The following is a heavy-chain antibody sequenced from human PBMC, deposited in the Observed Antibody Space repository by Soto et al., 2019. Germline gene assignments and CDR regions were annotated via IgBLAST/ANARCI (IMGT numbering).Heavy chain of an antibody. J-gene: IGHJ4*02. V-gene: IGHV3-23*01. Sequence: EVQLLESGGGLVQPGGSLRLSCAASGFTLTTYARSWVRQAPGRGLEWVSGVTDSGGKTYYADSVKGRFTISRDNSKNTLYLQMNSLRAEDTAVYYCAKGFIVAPTTPEFDYWGQGTLVTVSS. CDR1: GFTLTTYA. CDR3: AKGFIVAPTTPEFDY. CDR2: VTDSGGKT. D-gene: IGHD1-26*01.